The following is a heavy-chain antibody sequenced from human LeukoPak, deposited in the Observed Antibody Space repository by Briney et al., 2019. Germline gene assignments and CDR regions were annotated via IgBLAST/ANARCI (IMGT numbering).Heavy chain of an antibody. CDR1: GGSISSYY. V-gene: IGHV4-59*08. CDR2: IYYSGST. J-gene: IGHJ3*02. Sequence: SETLSLTCTVSGGSISSYYWSWIRQPPGKGLEWIGYIYYSGSTNYNPSLKSRVTISVDTSKNQFSLKLSSVTAADTAVYYCARPISSSENAFDIWGQGTMVTVSS. CDR3: ARPISSSENAFDI. D-gene: IGHD6-13*01.